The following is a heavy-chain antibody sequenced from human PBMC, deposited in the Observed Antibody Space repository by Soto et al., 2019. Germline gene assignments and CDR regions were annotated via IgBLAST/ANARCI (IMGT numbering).Heavy chain of an antibody. CDR3: ARDAYISGYYQFDY. CDR2: IHFDGSTT. Sequence: GGSLRLSCTASGGTFGDYAMSWFRQVPGKGLVWVSRIHFDGSTTHYADSVKGRFTISRDNAKNTLSLQMNSLRAEDTAVYYCARDAYISGYYQFDYWGQGTLVTVSS. D-gene: IGHD6-19*01. V-gene: IGHV3-74*01. J-gene: IGHJ4*02. CDR1: GGTFGDYA.